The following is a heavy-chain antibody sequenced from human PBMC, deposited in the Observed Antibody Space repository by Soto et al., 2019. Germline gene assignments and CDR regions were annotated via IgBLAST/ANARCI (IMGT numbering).Heavy chain of an antibody. V-gene: IGHV3-15*01. CDR1: GFTFSNAW. J-gene: IGHJ4*02. CDR3: TTETVLWFGELSHFDY. Sequence: GGSLRLSCAASGFTFSNAWMSWVRQAPGKGLEWVGRIKSKTDGGTTDYAAPVKGRFTISRDDSKNTLYLQMNSLKTEDTAVYYCTTETVLWFGELSHFDYWGQGTLVTVSS. CDR2: IKSKTDGGTT. D-gene: IGHD3-10*01.